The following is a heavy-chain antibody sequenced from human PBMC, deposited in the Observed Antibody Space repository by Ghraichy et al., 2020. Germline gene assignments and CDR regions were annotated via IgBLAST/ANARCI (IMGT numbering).Heavy chain of an antibody. CDR1: GGSLSSYY. CDR3: ARQASGYGHFDY. D-gene: IGHD5-12*01. CDR2: IHSSGSS. Sequence: SETLSLTCIVSGGSLSSYYWNWIRQSPGEGLEWIGYIHSSGSSNHNPSLKSRVTISVDTSKSQLSLRVRSVTAADTAVYYCARQASGYGHFDYWGLGILVTVSS. V-gene: IGHV4-59*08. J-gene: IGHJ4*02.